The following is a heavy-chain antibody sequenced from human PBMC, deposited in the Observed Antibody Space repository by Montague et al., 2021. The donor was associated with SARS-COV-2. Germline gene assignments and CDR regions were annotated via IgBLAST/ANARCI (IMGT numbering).Heavy chain of an antibody. Sequence: SLRLSCAASGFTFSSQWTSWARRAPGKGLEWVANIKEDGSVRQYAASVKGRFTISRDNAKNSLVLQMNSLRVEDTAFYYCSSGDFFDYWGQGTLVTVSS. D-gene: IGHD3-16*01. CDR3: SSGDFFDY. CDR1: GFTFSSQW. V-gene: IGHV3-7*01. CDR2: IKEDGSVR. J-gene: IGHJ4*02.